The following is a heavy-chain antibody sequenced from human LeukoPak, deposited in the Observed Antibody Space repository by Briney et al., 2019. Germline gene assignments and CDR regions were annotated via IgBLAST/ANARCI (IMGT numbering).Heavy chain of an antibody. D-gene: IGHD3-22*01. J-gene: IGHJ3*02. CDR2: IYTSGST. CDR3: ARGYYDSSGYYWKRPDAFDI. CDR1: GVSISSGSYY. Sequence: SETLSLTCTVSGVSISSGSYYWSWLRQPAGKGLEWIVRIYTSGSTNYNPSLKSRVTISVDTSKNQFSLKLSSVTAADTAVYYCARGYYDSSGYYWKRPDAFDIWGQGTMVTVSS. V-gene: IGHV4-61*02.